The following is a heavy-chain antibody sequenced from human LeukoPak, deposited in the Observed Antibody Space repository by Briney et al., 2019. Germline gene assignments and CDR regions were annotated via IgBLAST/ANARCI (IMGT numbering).Heavy chain of an antibody. CDR3: ARHTGDF. CDR1: GYSISSGYY. Sequence: PSETLSLTCAVSGYSISSGYYWAWIRQPPGKGLEWIGSIYHSGSAFYNPSLKSRVTISVDTSKNQFSLRLSSVTAADTAVYYCARHTGDFWGQGTLVTVSS. J-gene: IGHJ4*02. CDR2: IYHSGSA. D-gene: IGHD3-10*01. V-gene: IGHV4-38-2*01.